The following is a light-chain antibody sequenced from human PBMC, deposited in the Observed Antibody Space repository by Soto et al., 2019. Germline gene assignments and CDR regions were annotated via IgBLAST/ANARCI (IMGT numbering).Light chain of an antibody. Sequence: IQMTQSPSSLSASVGDRVTITCRVNQGIRNDLGWNQKKPGKAPKLLINAASRLQSALPSTFSSSRSDTHYTPTSSSIHPEDSATYYCPQEYNYPRKFRQGT. CDR1: QGIRND. J-gene: IGKJ1*01. CDR3: PQEYNYPRK. V-gene: IGKV1-6*01. CDR2: AAS.